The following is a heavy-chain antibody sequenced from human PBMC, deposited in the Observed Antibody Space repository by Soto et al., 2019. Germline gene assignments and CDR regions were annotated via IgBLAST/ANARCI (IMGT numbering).Heavy chain of an antibody. CDR3: GKDRKEDAFWCGYYSYNGMDV. CDR1: GFTFSSHS. CDR2: ISYDGRKK. Sequence: QEQLVESGGGVVQPGRSLRLSCEASGFTFSSHSLHWVRQAPGKGLEWVAIISYDGRKKYYADSVKGRFTISRDYSKNTMYLEMNSPRTEDTAIYYCGKDRKEDAFWCGYYSYNGMDVWGQGTTVTVSS. D-gene: IGHD3-3*01. V-gene: IGHV3-30*18. J-gene: IGHJ6*02.